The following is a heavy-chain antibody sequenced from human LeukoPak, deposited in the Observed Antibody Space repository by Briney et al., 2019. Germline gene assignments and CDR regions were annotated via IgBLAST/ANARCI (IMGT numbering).Heavy chain of an antibody. CDR1: GGSISSGGYY. CDR3: ARDSGTDSSGWTLDY. CDR2: IYHSGST. V-gene: IGHV4-30-2*01. J-gene: IGHJ4*02. Sequence: PSQTLSLTCTVSGGSISSGGYYWSWIRQPPGKGLEWIGCIYHSGSTYYNPSLKSRVTISVDRSKNQFSLKLSSVTAADTAVYYCARDSGTDSSGWTLDYWGQGTLVTVSS. D-gene: IGHD6-19*01.